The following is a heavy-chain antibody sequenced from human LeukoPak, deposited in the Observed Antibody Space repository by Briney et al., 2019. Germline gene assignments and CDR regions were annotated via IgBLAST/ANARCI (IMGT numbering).Heavy chain of an antibody. Sequence: GGSLRLSCAASGFTFSSYSMNWVRQAPGRGLEWVSSISSSSSYIYYADSVKGRFTISRDNAKNSLYLQMNSLRAEDTAVYYCARDTYYYDSSGYQAWGQGTLVTVSS. CDR2: ISSSSSYI. J-gene: IGHJ5*02. D-gene: IGHD3-22*01. CDR3: ARDTYYYDSSGYQA. V-gene: IGHV3-21*01. CDR1: GFTFSSYS.